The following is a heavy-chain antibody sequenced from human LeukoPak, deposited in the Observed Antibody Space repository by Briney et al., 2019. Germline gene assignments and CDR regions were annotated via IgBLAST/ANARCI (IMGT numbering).Heavy chain of an antibody. CDR3: AKDSVKVTTVRRVPHYMDV. CDR2: IRYDGSIK. CDR1: GFTFSNYG. V-gene: IGHV3-30*02. J-gene: IGHJ6*03. Sequence: PGGSLRLSCAASGFTFSNYGIHWVRQAPGEGLEWVAFIRYDGSIKYYADSVKGRFTISRDNSKNTLYLQMNSLRAEDTAVYYCAKDSVKVTTVRRVPHYMDVWGKGTTVTISS. D-gene: IGHD4-17*01.